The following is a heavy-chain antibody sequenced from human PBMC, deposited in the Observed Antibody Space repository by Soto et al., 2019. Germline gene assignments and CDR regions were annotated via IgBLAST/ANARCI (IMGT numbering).Heavy chain of an antibody. CDR2: ISAYNGNT. D-gene: IGHD2-2*03. J-gene: IGHJ6*02. Sequence: ASVKVSCKASGYTFTSYGISWVRQAPGQGLEWMGWISAYNGNTNYAQKLQGRVTMTTDTSTSTAYMELRSLRSDDTAVYYCARVDIVLVPAATIPYYYYGMDVWGQGTTVTVSS. V-gene: IGHV1-18*01. CDR3: ARVDIVLVPAATIPYYYYGMDV. CDR1: GYTFTSYG.